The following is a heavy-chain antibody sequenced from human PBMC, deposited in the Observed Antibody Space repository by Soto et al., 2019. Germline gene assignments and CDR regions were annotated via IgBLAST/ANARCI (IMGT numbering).Heavy chain of an antibody. D-gene: IGHD3-10*01. V-gene: IGHV4-34*01. CDR2: INHSGST. CDR3: AGALAYYYGSGSYFY. CDR1: GGSFSGYY. Sequence: QVQLQQWGAGLLKPSETLSLTCAVYGGSFSGYYWSWIRQPPGKGLEWIGEINHSGSTNYNPSLKSRVILSVDTSKNQFSLKLSAVTAADTAVYYCAGALAYYYGSGSYFYWGQGTLVTFSS. J-gene: IGHJ4*02.